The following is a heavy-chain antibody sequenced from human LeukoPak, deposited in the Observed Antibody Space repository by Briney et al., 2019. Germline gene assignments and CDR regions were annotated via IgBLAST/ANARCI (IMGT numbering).Heavy chain of an antibody. J-gene: IGHJ4*02. D-gene: IGHD5-24*01. Sequence: TGGSLRLSCAASGFTFSSYGMHWVRQAPGKGLEWVAVISYDGSNKYHADSVKGRFTISRDNSKNTLYLQMNSLRAEDTAVYYCAKSAVRWLQFRRGYWGQGTLVTVSS. CDR1: GFTFSSYG. CDR2: ISYDGSNK. CDR3: AKSAVRWLQFRRGY. V-gene: IGHV3-30*18.